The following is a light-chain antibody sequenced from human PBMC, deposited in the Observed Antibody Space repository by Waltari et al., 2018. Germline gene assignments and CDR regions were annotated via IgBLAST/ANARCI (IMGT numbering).Light chain of an antibody. Sequence: QSVLTQPPSASGTPGQRVPISCSGGDTNIGGTYVCCYRQLPATTPNLLLYKNDQRPSGVPARISGSTSGTSASLVISGLRSEDEADYYCAAWDDRLYTVMFGGGTKLTVL. CDR2: KND. V-gene: IGLV1-47*01. J-gene: IGLJ3*02. CDR1: DTNIGGTY. CDR3: AAWDDRLYTVM.